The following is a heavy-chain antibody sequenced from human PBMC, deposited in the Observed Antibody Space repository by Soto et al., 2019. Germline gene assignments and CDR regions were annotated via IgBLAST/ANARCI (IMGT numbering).Heavy chain of an antibody. D-gene: IGHD3-10*01. CDR3: ARSAPYYYGSGSYHDY. Sequence: ASVKVSCKASGYTFTGYYMHWVRQAPGQGLEWMGWINPNSGGTNYAQKFQGRVTMTRDTSISTAYMELSRLRSDDTAVYYCARSAPYYYGSGSYHDYWGQGTLVTVSS. CDR2: INPNSGGT. J-gene: IGHJ4*02. CDR1: GYTFTGYY. V-gene: IGHV1-2*02.